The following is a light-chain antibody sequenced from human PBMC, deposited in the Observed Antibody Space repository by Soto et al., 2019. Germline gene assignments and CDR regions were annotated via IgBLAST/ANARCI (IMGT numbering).Light chain of an antibody. J-gene: IGKJ5*01. CDR2: AAS. CDR1: QSISSY. Sequence: DIQMTQSPSSLSASVGDRVTITCRASQSISSYLNWYQQKPGKAPKLLIYAASSLQSGVPSRFSGSGSGTDFTLTISSLQPEDFATYYCQQSYSTLIPFGQGTLLAIK. V-gene: IGKV1-39*01. CDR3: QQSYSTLIP.